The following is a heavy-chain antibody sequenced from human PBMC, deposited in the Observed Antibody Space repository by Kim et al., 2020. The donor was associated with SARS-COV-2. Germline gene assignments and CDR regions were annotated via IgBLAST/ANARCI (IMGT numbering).Heavy chain of an antibody. CDR3: ARDAYYYYGMDV. J-gene: IGHJ6*02. Sequence: GGSLRRSCAASGFTFSSYSMNWVRQAPGKGLEWVSYISSSSTIYYADSVKGRFTISRDNAKNSLYLQMNSLRAEDTAVYYCARDAYYYYGMDVWGQGTTV. CDR1: GFTFSSYS. CDR2: ISSSSTI. V-gene: IGHV3-48*01.